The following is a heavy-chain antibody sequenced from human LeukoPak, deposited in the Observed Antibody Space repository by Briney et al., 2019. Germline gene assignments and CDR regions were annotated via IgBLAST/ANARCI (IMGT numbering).Heavy chain of an antibody. J-gene: IGHJ3*02. CDR2: INHSGST. CDR3: ARVGYCGGDCYRRGTSAFDI. CDR1: GFTFSSYA. Sequence: GSLRLSCAASGFTFSSYAMSWVRQPPGKGLEWIGEINHSGSTNYNPSLKSRVTISVDTSKNQFSLKLSSVTAADTAVYYCARVGYCGGDCYRRGTSAFDIWGQGTMVTVSS. V-gene: IGHV4-34*01. D-gene: IGHD2-21*02.